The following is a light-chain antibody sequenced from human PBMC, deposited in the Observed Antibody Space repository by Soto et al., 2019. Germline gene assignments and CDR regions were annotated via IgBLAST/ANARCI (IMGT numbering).Light chain of an antibody. CDR2: GAS. CDR3: QQYGSSPSST. Sequence: EIVLTQSPGTLSLSPGERATLSCRASQSVSSSYLAWYQQKPGQAPRLLTYGASSRATGIPDRFSGSGSGTDFTLTISRLEPEDFAVYYCQQYGSSPSSTFGGGTKVEIK. J-gene: IGKJ4*01. V-gene: IGKV3-20*01. CDR1: QSVSSSY.